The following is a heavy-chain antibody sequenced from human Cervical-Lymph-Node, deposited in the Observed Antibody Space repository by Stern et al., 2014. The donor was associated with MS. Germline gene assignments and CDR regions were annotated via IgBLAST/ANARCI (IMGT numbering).Heavy chain of an antibody. CDR1: GGTFSNS. J-gene: IGHJ3*01. D-gene: IGHD6-13*01. CDR3: ARTRPGYGSDWSDAFDV. Sequence: VQLVQSGAEVKKPGSSVKVSCKASGGTFSNSISWVRQAPGQGREWMGRIIPNAGIANYAQKLQGRATITADKSTSTAYMELSSLRSDDTAVYYCARTRPGYGSDWSDAFDVWGQGTLVTVSS. V-gene: IGHV1-69*09. CDR2: IIPNAGIA.